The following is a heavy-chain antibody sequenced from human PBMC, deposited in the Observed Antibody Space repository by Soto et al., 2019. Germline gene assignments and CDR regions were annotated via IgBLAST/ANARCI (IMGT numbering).Heavy chain of an antibody. CDR1: GFTFTTSA. J-gene: IGHJ6*02. Sequence: GASVKVSCKASGFTFTTSAVQWVRQARGQRLERVGWIVVGSGNTIHPQKFQDRVTITRDMSTSTAYLELNSLRADDTAVYYCAKDGASGSYPPYYYFGMDVWGQGTTVTVSS. V-gene: IGHV1-58*01. CDR3: AKDGASGSYPPYYYFGMDV. CDR2: IVVGSGNT. D-gene: IGHD1-26*01.